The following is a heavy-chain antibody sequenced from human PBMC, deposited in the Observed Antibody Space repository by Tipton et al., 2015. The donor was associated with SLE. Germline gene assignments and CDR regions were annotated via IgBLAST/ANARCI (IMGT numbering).Heavy chain of an antibody. D-gene: IGHD3-10*01. CDR1: GGSISSSGYY. J-gene: IGHJ4*02. CDR3: ARGRRGYYYGSGSRFDY. V-gene: IGHV4-39*07. Sequence: TLSLTCTVSGGSISSSGYYWSWIRQPPGKGLEWIGEINHSGSTNYNPSLKSRVTISVDTSKNQFSLKLSSVTAADTAVYYCARGRRGYYYGSGSRFDYWGQGTLVTVSS. CDR2: INHSGST.